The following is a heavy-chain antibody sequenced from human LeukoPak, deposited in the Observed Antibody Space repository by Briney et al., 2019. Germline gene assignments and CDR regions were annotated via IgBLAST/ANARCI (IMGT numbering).Heavy chain of an antibody. D-gene: IGHD5-24*01. Sequence: GGSLRLSCAASGFTFSSYAMSWVRQAPGKGLEWVSAISGSGGSTYYADSVKGRFTISRDNSKNTLYLQMNSLRAEDTAVYYCAEERPPDGYNYGVHRSYFDYWGQGTLVTVSS. CDR2: ISGSGGST. J-gene: IGHJ4*02. CDR1: GFTFSSYA. V-gene: IGHV3-23*01. CDR3: AEERPPDGYNYGVHRSYFDY.